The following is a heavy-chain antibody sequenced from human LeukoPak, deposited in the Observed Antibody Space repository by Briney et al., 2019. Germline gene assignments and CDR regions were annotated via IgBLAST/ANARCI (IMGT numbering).Heavy chain of an antibody. CDR3: ASLIGYNNAY. V-gene: IGHV3-23*01. Sequence: PGGSLRLSCAASGFTFSTHAMSWVRQAPGKGLEWVSSIWGSGGSTYYADSVKGRFTISRDDSKNTLYLQMNSLRAEDTAVYYCASLIGYNNAYWGQGTLVSVSS. D-gene: IGHD1-14*01. CDR2: IWGSGGST. J-gene: IGHJ4*02. CDR1: GFTFSTHA.